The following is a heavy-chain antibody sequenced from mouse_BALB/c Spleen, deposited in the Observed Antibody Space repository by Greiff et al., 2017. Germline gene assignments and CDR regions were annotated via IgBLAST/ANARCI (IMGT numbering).Heavy chain of an antibody. J-gene: IGHJ3*01. CDR1: GYTFTSYW. CDR2: INPSTGFT. CDR3: ARKAWFAY. Sequence: QVQPKESGAELAKPGASVKMSCKASGYTFTSYWMHWVKQRPGQGLEWIGYINPSTGFTEYNQKFKDKATLTADKSSSTAYMQLSSLTSEDSAVYYCARKAWFAYWGPGTLVTVSA. V-gene: IGHV1-7*01.